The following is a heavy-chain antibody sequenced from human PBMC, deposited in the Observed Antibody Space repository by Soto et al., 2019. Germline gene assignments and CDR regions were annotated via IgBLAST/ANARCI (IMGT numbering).Heavy chain of an antibody. Sequence: EVQLVESGGGLAQPGGSVRLSCAASGFTFSSYEMNWVRQAPGKTLEWVSYISSAGDSSYYADSVKSRFTISRDNSKNTLYLQMNSLRAEDTAVYYCAKEDYWGQGTLVTVSS. CDR3: AKEDY. J-gene: IGHJ4*02. V-gene: IGHV3-48*03. CDR2: ISSAGDSS. CDR1: GFTFSSYE.